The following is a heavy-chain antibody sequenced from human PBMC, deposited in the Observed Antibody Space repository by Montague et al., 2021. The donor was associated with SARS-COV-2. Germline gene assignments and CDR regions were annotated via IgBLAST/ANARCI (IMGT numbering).Heavy chain of an antibody. CDR2: IYNSGTT. Sequence: SETLSLTCTVSGDSTSCPNCYWGWIRQAPGKGLDWIGTIYNSGTTYYNPSLKSRLTISVDTSKIQFSLNLTSVTAADTAVYYCARANYYVMTSKAYAMDVWGQGTTVTVSS. V-gene: IGHV4-39*07. CDR3: ARANYYVMTSKAYAMDV. CDR1: GDSTSCPNCY. D-gene: IGHD3-16*01. J-gene: IGHJ6*02.